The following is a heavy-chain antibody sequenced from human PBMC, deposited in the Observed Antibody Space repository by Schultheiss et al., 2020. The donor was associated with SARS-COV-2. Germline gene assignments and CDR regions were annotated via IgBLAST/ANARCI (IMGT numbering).Heavy chain of an antibody. Sequence: SETLSLTCTVSGGSISSGSYYWSWIRQPAGKGLEWIGRIYTSGSTNYNPSLKSRVTISVDTSKNQFSLKLSSVTAADTAVYYCARVRAVAGTIDYWGQGTLVTVSS. CDR3: ARVRAVAGTIDY. J-gene: IGHJ4*02. CDR1: GGSISSGSYY. V-gene: IGHV4-61*02. D-gene: IGHD6-19*01. CDR2: IYTSGST.